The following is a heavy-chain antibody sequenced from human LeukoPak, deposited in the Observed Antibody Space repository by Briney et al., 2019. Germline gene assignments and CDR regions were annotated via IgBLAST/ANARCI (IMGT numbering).Heavy chain of an antibody. Sequence: PSETLSLTCTVSGGSISSSSYYWGWIRQPPGKGLEWIGSIYYSGSTYYNPSLKSRVTISVDTSKNQFSLKLSSVTAADTAVYYCARGRRAARDYWGQGTLVTVSS. V-gene: IGHV4-39*07. CDR2: IYYSGST. CDR1: GGSISSSSYY. D-gene: IGHD6-6*01. J-gene: IGHJ4*02. CDR3: ARGRRAARDY.